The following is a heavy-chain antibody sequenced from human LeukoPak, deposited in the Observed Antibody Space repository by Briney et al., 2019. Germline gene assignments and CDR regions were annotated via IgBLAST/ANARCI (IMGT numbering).Heavy chain of an antibody. CDR2: IRSKAYGGTT. CDR3: TRDLYDFRSDWGGYYFDY. CDR1: GFTFGDYA. J-gene: IGHJ4*02. Sequence: PGGSLRLSCTASGFTFGDYAMSWFRQAPGKGLEWVGFIRSKAYGGTTEYAASVKGRFTISRDDSKSIAYLQMNSLKTEDTAVYYCTRDLYDFRSDWGGYYFDYWGQGTLVTVSS. V-gene: IGHV3-49*03. D-gene: IGHD3-3*01.